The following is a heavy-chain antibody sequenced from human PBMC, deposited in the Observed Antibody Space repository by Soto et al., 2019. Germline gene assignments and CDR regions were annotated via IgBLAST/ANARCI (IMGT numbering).Heavy chain of an antibody. CDR3: ARDPSQLERTSGWFDP. CDR1: GYTFTSYG. Sequence: VQLVQSGAEVKKPGASVKVSCKASGYTFTSYGISSVRQAPGQGLEWMGWISAYNGNTNYAQKLQGRVTMTTDTSTSTAYMELRSRRSDDTAVYYCARDPSQLERTSGWFDPWGQGTLVTVSS. D-gene: IGHD1-1*01. J-gene: IGHJ5*02. V-gene: IGHV1-18*01. CDR2: ISAYNGNT.